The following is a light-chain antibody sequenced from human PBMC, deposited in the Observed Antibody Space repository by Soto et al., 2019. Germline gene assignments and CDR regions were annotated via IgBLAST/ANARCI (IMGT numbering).Light chain of an antibody. V-gene: IGKV2-30*01. CDR3: QQYNGYSRT. Sequence: DVVMTQSPLSLPFTLGQPSSISCRSSQSLVYSDGNIYLNWFQQRPGQSPRRLIYKVSNRDSGVPDRFSGSGSGTDFTLKISRVEAEDFATFYCQQYNGYSRTFGQGTKVDIK. J-gene: IGKJ1*01. CDR1: QSLVYSDGNIY. CDR2: KVS.